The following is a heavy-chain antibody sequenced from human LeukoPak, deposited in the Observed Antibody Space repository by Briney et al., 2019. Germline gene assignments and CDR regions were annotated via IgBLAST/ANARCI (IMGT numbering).Heavy chain of an antibody. CDR1: GGSISSGSYY. Sequence: SETLSLTCTVSGGSISSGSYYWGWIRQPPGKGLEWIGSIYYSGSTYYNPSLKSRVTISVDTSKNQFSLRLTSVTAADTAVYYCARQGAYSGYQAFDYWGQGTLVSVSS. D-gene: IGHD5-12*01. CDR3: ARQGAYSGYQAFDY. J-gene: IGHJ4*02. V-gene: IGHV4-39*01. CDR2: IYYSGST.